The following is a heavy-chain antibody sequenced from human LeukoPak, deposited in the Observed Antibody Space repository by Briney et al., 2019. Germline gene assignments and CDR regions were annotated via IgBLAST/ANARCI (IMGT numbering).Heavy chain of an antibody. CDR3: AKPDDYSNYFDY. Sequence: PGGSLRLSCAASGFTFSSYAMSWVRQAPGKGLKWVSAISGSGGSTYYADSVKGRFTISRDNSKNTLYLQMNSLRVEDTAVYYCAKPDDYSNYFDYWGQGTLVTVSS. V-gene: IGHV3-23*01. D-gene: IGHD4-11*01. J-gene: IGHJ4*02. CDR2: ISGSGGST. CDR1: GFTFSSYA.